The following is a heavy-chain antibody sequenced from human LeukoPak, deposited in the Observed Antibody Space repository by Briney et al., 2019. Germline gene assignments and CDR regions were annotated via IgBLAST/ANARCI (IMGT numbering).Heavy chain of an antibody. V-gene: IGHV4-4*02. Sequence: SETLSLTCAVSGGSITSSNWWNWVRQPPGKGLEWIGQIHHSGSTNYNPSLKNRVTISVDKSNNQFSLKLKSVTAADTAVYYCARDGGGNDYWGQGTLVTVSS. CDR1: GGSITSSNW. CDR2: IHHSGST. D-gene: IGHD4-23*01. CDR3: ARDGGGNDY. J-gene: IGHJ4*02.